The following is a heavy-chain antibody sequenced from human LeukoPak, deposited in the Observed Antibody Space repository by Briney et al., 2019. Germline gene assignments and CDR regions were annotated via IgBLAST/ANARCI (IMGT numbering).Heavy chain of an antibody. CDR2: IYYSGST. CDR1: GFTFSSYS. Sequence: GSLRLSCAASGFTFSSYSMNWVRQAPGKGLEWIGYIYYSGSTNYNPSLKSRVTISVDTSKNQFSLKLSSVTAADTAVYYCARDGGSLYYYGMDVWGQGTTVTVSS. D-gene: IGHD1-14*01. CDR3: ARDGGSLYYYGMDV. V-gene: IGHV4-59*01. J-gene: IGHJ6*02.